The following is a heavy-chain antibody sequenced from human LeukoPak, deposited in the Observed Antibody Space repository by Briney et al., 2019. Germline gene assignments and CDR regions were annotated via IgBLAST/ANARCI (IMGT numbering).Heavy chain of an antibody. Sequence: SETLSLTCAVYGGSFSGYYWSWIRQPPGKGLEWIGVINHSGSTNYNPSLKSRVTISVDTSKNQFSLKLSSVTAAVTAVYYCARAPTEYFDYWGQGTLVTVSS. CDR2: INHSGST. CDR3: ARAPTEYFDY. V-gene: IGHV4-34*01. J-gene: IGHJ4*02. D-gene: IGHD1-26*01. CDR1: GGSFSGYY.